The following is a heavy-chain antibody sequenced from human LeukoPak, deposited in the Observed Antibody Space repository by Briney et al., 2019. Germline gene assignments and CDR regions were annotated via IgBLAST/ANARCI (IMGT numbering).Heavy chain of an antibody. D-gene: IGHD3-10*01. CDR3: TRVRLWFGEFHHY. CDR1: GFTFSSCW. J-gene: IGHJ4*02. Sequence: GGSLRLSCAASGFTFSSCWMSWVRQAPGKGLEWVGFIRSKAYGGTTEYAASVKGRFTISRDDSKSIAYLQMNSLKTEDTAVYYCTRVRLWFGEFHHYWGQGTLVTVSS. CDR2: IRSKAYGGTT. V-gene: IGHV3-49*04.